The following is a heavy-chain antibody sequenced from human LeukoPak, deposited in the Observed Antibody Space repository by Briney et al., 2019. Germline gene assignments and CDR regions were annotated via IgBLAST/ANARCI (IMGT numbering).Heavy chain of an antibody. V-gene: IGHV1-69*01. CDR1: GGTFSSYA. CDR3: ARVGDCSSTSCYASSPFDY. D-gene: IGHD2-2*01. Sequence: ASVKVSCKASGGTFSSYAISWVRQAPGQGLEWMGGIIPIFGTANYAQKFQGRVTITADESTSTAYMELSSLRSEDTAVYYCARVGDCSSTSCYASSPFDYWGQGTLVTVSS. J-gene: IGHJ4*02. CDR2: IIPIFGTA.